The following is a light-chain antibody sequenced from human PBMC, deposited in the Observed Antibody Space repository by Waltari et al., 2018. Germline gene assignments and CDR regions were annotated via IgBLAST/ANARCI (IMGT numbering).Light chain of an antibody. CDR3: SSYAGSNNLL. V-gene: IGLV2-8*01. CDR1: SSDVGGNNY. CDR2: EVT. Sequence: QSALTQPPSASGSPGQSVTISCTGTSSDVGGNNYVSWYQQHPGKVPKLMIYEVTKRPPGVPDRFSGSKSGNTASLTVSGLQAEDEADYYCSSYAGSNNLLFGGGTKLTVL. J-gene: IGLJ2*01.